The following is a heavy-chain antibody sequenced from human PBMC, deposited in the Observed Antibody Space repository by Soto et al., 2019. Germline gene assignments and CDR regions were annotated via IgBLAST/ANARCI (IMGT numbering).Heavy chain of an antibody. J-gene: IGHJ4*02. Sequence: GGSLRLSCAASGFTFDDYGMSWVRQAPGKGLEWVSGINWNGGSTGYADSVKGRFTISRDNAKNSLYLQMNSLRAEDTALYYCARDSYYYDSSGYYPFDYWGQGTLVTSPQ. CDR2: INWNGGST. CDR3: ARDSYYYDSSGYYPFDY. CDR1: GFTFDDYG. D-gene: IGHD3-22*01. V-gene: IGHV3-20*04.